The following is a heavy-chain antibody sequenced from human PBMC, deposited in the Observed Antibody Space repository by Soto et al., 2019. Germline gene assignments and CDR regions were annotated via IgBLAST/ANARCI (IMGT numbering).Heavy chain of an antibody. D-gene: IGHD3-16*01. CDR2: IDNGGNT. J-gene: IGHJ4*02. V-gene: IGHV4-39*01. CDR1: GRTFNINADF. Sequence: WATLSLACTVSGRTFNINADFWYLAWIRQPPGKGLEWIGSIDNGGNTHYNAPLKSRVIISADTSKNQFSLSLNSVTAADTAVYYCVKRSLLLAPTWGQGIQVT. CDR3: VKRSLLLAPT.